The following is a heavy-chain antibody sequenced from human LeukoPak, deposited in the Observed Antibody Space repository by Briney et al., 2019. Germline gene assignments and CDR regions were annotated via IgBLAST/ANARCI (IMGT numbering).Heavy chain of an antibody. CDR1: GFTFSSYS. CDR3: ARSGLRFLEWLPAQAYYGMDV. CDR2: ISSSSSYI. Sequence: GGSLRLSCAASGFTFSSYSMNWVRQAPGKGLEWVSSISSSSSYIYYADSVKGRFTISRDNAKNSLYLQMNSLRAEDTAVYYCARSGLRFLEWLPAQAYYGMDVWGQGTTVTVSS. D-gene: IGHD3-3*01. V-gene: IGHV3-21*01. J-gene: IGHJ6*02.